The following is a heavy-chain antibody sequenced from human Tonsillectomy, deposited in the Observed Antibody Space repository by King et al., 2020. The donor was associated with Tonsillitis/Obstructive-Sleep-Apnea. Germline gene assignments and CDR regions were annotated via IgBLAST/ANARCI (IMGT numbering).Heavy chain of an antibody. CDR1: GFTFSSYG. J-gene: IGHJ4*02. Sequence: VQLVESGGGVVQPGRSLRLSCAASGFTFSSYGMHWVRQAPDKGLEWVAVISYDGSNKYYADSVKGRFTISRDNSKNTLYLQMTSLRAEDTAVYYCAKDLDPIAAAGTGGLDYWGQGXLVTVSS. CDR3: AKDLDPIAAAGTGGLDY. V-gene: IGHV3-30*18. D-gene: IGHD6-13*01. CDR2: ISYDGSNK.